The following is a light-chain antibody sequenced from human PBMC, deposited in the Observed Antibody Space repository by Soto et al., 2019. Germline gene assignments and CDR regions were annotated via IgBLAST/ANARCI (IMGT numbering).Light chain of an antibody. CDR3: QQYGSSPWT. CDR2: GAP. J-gene: IGKJ1*01. Sequence: ETVLTQSPGTLSLSPGERATLSCRASQTIRSNYLAWYRQTPGQAPRLLIYGAPNRATGIADRFSGSGSGTDFTLIISRLEPEDLALYYCQQYGSSPWTFGQGTKVEIK. V-gene: IGKV3-20*01. CDR1: QTIRSNY.